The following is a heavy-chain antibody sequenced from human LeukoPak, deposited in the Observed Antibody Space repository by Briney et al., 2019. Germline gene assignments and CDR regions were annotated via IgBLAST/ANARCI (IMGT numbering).Heavy chain of an antibody. CDR2: IRYDGSNK. Sequence: GGSLRLSCAASRFTFSSYGMHWVRQAPGKGLEWVAFIRYDGSNKYYADSVKGRFTISRDNSKNTLYLQMNSLRAEDTAVYYCAKDIDNYYDSSASDYWGQGTLVTVSS. CDR3: AKDIDNYYDSSASDY. D-gene: IGHD3-22*01. J-gene: IGHJ4*02. CDR1: RFTFSSYG. V-gene: IGHV3-30*02.